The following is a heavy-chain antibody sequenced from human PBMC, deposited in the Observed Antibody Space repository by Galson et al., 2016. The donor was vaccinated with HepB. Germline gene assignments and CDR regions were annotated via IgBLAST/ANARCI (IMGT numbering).Heavy chain of an antibody. CDR1: GDSISNTSNNYW. CDR2: IYQTATA. V-gene: IGHV4-4*02. J-gene: IGHJ4*02. D-gene: IGHD1-26*01. CDR3: TRGTLGTTASMAFDY. Sequence: SETLSLTCAVSGDSISNTSNNYWWSWVRQSPAKGLEWIGEIYQTATAHYNPSFTSRATIYVDKSKNQISLRLGSVTAADTAVCYCTRGTLGTTASMAFDYWGQGTLVSVSS.